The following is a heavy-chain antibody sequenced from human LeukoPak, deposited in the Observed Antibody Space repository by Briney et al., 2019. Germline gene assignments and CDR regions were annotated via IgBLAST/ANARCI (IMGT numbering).Heavy chain of an antibody. CDR2: INSDGSST. Sequence: GGSLRLSCAASVFTFRSYWMHWVRQVPGKGLVWVSRINSDGSSTIYADSVKGRFTISRDNAKNTLYLQMNSLRAEDTAVYYCARGPAIRVVTAYYYYFDLWGRGTLVTVSS. CDR3: ARGPAIRVVTAYYYYFDL. V-gene: IGHV3-74*01. D-gene: IGHD2-21*02. CDR1: VFTFRSYW. J-gene: IGHJ2*01.